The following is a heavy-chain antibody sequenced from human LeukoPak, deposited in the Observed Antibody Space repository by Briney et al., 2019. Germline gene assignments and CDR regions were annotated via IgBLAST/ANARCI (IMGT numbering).Heavy chain of an antibody. V-gene: IGHV3-7*03. D-gene: IGHD3-16*01. Sequence: GGSLRLSCAASGFTFTNYWMSWVRQAPGKGLEWVAIIKPDGSEKYYVDSVTGRFTISRDNAKNSLYLQMSNLRAEDTAVYFCARGGGLDVWGQGATVTVSS. J-gene: IGHJ6*02. CDR1: GFTFTNYW. CDR2: IKPDGSEK. CDR3: ARGGGLDV.